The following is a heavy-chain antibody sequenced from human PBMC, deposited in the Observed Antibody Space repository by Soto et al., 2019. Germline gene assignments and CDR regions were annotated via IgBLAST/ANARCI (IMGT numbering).Heavy chain of an antibody. CDR2: IYYSGST. V-gene: IGHV4-39*02. J-gene: IGHJ4*02. Sequence: SETLSLTCTVSGGSISSSSYYWGWIRQPPGKGLEWIGSIYYSGSTYYNPSLKSRVTISVDTSKNQFSLKLSSVTAADTAVYYCARELTIPSSAAGYWGQGTLVTVSS. CDR1: GGSISSSSYY. CDR3: ARELTIPSSAAGY. D-gene: IGHD3-3*01.